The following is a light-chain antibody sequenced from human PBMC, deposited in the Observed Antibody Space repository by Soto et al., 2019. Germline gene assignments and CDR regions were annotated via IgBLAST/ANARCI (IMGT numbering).Light chain of an antibody. CDR1: SSNIGAGYD. J-gene: IGLJ2*01. V-gene: IGLV1-40*01. CDR3: QSYDRSSVL. CDR2: GNT. Sequence: QPVLTQPPSVSGAPGQRVTISCTGSSSNIGAGYDVHWYQQLPGTAPKLLIYGNTNRPSGVPDRFSGSKSGASASLAITGLQAEDEADYYCQSYDRSSVLFGGGTKVTVL.